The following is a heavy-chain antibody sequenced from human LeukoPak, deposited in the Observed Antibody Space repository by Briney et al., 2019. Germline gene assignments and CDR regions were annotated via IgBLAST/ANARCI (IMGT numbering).Heavy chain of an antibody. CDR3: ARFYNGNQNFDY. V-gene: IGHV1-2*02. Sequence: ASVKVSCKASGYTFTGYYMHWVRQAPGQGLEWMGWINPNSGGTNYAQKFQGRVTMTRDTSITTVYMELSRLRPDDTAVYYCARFYNGNQNFDYWGQGTLVTVSS. D-gene: IGHD2-8*01. CDR1: GYTFTGYY. J-gene: IGHJ4*02. CDR2: INPNSGGT.